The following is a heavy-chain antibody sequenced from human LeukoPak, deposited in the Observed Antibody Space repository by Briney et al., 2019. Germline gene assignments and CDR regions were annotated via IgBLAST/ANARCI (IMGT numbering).Heavy chain of an antibody. CDR2: IYPDDSDT. J-gene: IGHJ3*02. V-gene: IGHV5-51*01. Sequence: GESLKISCKASGYTFTDYWIGWVRPVPGKGLEWMGLIYPDDSDTRYTSSFQGQVTISADKSVNTAFLQWSSLKASDTAMYYCAKTYYYGSGTPADAFDIWGQGTMVTVSA. D-gene: IGHD3-10*01. CDR3: AKTYYYGSGTPADAFDI. CDR1: GYTFTDYW.